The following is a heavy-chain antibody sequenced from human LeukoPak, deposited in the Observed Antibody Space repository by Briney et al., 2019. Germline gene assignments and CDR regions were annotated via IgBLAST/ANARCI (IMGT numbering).Heavy chain of an antibody. CDR1: GFTFSSYA. CDR2: ISGSGGST. D-gene: IGHD2-15*01. J-gene: IGHJ4*02. V-gene: IGHV3-23*01. Sequence: TGGSLRLSCAASGFTFSSYAMSWVRQAPGKGLEWVSAISGSGGSTYYADSVKGRFTISRDNSKNTLYLQMNSLRAEDTAVYYCAKDRVPYCSGGSCYHPGGDYWGQGTLVTVSS. CDR3: AKDRVPYCSGGSCYHPGGDY.